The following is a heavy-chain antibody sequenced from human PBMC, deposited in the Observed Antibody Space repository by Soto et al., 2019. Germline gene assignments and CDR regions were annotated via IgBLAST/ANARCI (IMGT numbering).Heavy chain of an antibody. CDR2: ISGSGGST. V-gene: IGHV3-23*01. Sequence: PGGSLRLSCADSGFTFSSYAMSWVRQAPGKGLEWVSAISGSGGSTYYADSVQGRFTISRDNSKNTLYLQMNSLRAEDTAVYYCAKDIWPESRGLLDVWGQGTTVTVSS. J-gene: IGHJ6*02. D-gene: IGHD3-16*01. CDR1: GFTFSSYA. CDR3: AKDIWPESRGLLDV.